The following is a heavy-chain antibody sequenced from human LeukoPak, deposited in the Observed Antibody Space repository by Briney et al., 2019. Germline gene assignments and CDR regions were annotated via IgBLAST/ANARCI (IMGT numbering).Heavy chain of an antibody. Sequence: SSETLSLTCTVSGGSISSGGYYWSWIRQPPGKGLEWIGYIYHSGSTYYNPSLKSRVTISVDRSKNQFSLKLSSVTAADTAVYYCASTVAAAGREEWYYFDYWGQGTLVTVSS. CDR1: GGSISSGGYY. CDR2: IYHSGST. D-gene: IGHD6-13*01. CDR3: ASTVAAAGREEWYYFDY. V-gene: IGHV4-30-2*01. J-gene: IGHJ4*02.